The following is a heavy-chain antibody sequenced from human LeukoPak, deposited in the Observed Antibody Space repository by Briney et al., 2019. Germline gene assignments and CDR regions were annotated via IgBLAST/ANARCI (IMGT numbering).Heavy chain of an antibody. CDR2: ISSSSSTI. Sequence: GGSLRLSCAASGFTFSSYSMNWVRQAPGKGLEWVSYISSSSSTIYYADSVKGRFTISRDNAKNSLYLQMNSLRAEDTAVYYCAREYDCSSTSCYAPHYYYYYYMDVWGKGTTVTVSS. J-gene: IGHJ6*03. CDR3: AREYDCSSTSCYAPHYYYYYYMDV. D-gene: IGHD2-2*01. CDR1: GFTFSSYS. V-gene: IGHV3-48*01.